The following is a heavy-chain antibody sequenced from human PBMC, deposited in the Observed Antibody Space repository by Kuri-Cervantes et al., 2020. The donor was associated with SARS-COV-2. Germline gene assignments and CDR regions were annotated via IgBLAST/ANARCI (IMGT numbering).Heavy chain of an antibody. Sequence: GESLETPFSASGFTFSGHWIHWVRQAPGKGLEWVSAISGSGGRTYYADSVKGRFTISRDNSKNTLYLQMNSLRAEDTAVYYCAKDIDTAMVTPIDYWGQGTLVTVSS. CDR2: ISGSGGRT. V-gene: IGHV3-23*01. J-gene: IGHJ4*02. D-gene: IGHD5-18*01. CDR1: GFTFSGHW. CDR3: AKDIDTAMVTPIDY.